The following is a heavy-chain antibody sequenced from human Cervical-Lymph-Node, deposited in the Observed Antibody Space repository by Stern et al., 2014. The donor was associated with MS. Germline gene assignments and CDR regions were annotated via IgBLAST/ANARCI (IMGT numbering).Heavy chain of an antibody. CDR2: IFPVFGTP. D-gene: IGHD6-13*01. CDR1: GGTFSKFP. Sequence: VQLVESGAEVTKPWYSVKVSCKASGGTFSKFPSSWVRQAPGQGLEWMGGIFPVFGTPTYAQEFRGRVTITADVSTSTVYMELSSLRSDDTAVYYCALSSETSDRWYSLGYDLWGQGTLVTVSS. CDR3: ALSSETSDRWYSLGYDL. V-gene: IGHV1-69*01. J-gene: IGHJ5*02.